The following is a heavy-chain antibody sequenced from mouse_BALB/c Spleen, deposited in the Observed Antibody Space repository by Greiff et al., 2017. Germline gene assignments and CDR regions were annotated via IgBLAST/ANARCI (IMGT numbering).Heavy chain of an antibody. Sequence: EVQRVESGGGLVQPGGSRKLSCAASGFTFSSFGMHWVRQAPEKGLEWVAYISSGSSTIYYADTVKGRFTISRDNPKNTLFLQMTSLRSEDTAMYYCARSDDYDGMDYWGQGTSVTVSS. CDR3: ARSDDYDGMDY. V-gene: IGHV5-17*02. CDR1: GFTFSSFG. J-gene: IGHJ4*01. CDR2: ISSGSSTI.